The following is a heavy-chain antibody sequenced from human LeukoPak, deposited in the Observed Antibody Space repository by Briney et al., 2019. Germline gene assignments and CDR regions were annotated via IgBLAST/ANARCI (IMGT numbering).Heavy chain of an antibody. J-gene: IGHJ5*02. D-gene: IGHD3-22*01. CDR3: AREPGFDSSGYLNWFDL. CDR2: ISYSGST. Sequence: PSETLSLTCTVSGGSISSYYWSWIRQLPGKGLEWIACISYSGSTKYNPSLKSRDTISVDTSKNQLSLKLSSVTAADTAVYYCAREPGFDSSGYLNWFDLWGQGTLVTVSS. CDR1: GGSISSYY. V-gene: IGHV4-59*01.